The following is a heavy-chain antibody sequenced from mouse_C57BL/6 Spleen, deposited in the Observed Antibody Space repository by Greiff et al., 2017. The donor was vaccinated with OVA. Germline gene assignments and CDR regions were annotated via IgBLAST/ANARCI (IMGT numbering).Heavy chain of an antibody. CDR2: IDPSDSYP. V-gene: IGHV1-50*01. J-gene: IGHJ1*03. Sequence: QVQLQQPGAELVKPGASVKLSCKASGYTFTSYWMQWVKQRPGQGLEWIGEIDPSDSYPNYNQKFKGKATLTVDTSSSTAYMQLSSLTSEDSAVYYCARAYSNYWYFDVWGTGTTVTVSS. D-gene: IGHD2-5*01. CDR3: ARAYSNYWYFDV. CDR1: GYTFTSYW.